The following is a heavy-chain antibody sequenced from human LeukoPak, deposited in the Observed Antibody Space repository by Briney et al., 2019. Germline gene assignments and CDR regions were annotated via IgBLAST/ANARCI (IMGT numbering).Heavy chain of an antibody. V-gene: IGHV3-64*01. Sequence: GGSLRLSCAASGFTFSSYTMHWVRQAPGKGLEYVSTISSNGGSTFYANSVKDRFTISRDNSKNTLYLQMDSLRAGDMAVYYCARPRRHGYTELRYWGQGALVIVSS. J-gene: IGHJ4*02. CDR2: ISSNGGST. D-gene: IGHD5-24*01. CDR1: GFTFSSYT. CDR3: ARPRRHGYTELRY.